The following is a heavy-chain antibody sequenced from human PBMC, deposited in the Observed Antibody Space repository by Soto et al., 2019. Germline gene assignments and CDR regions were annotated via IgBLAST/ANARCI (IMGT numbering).Heavy chain of an antibody. CDR1: GFTFSSYS. Sequence: GGSLRLSCAASGFTFSSYSMNWVRQAPGKGLEWVSSISSSSSYIYYADSVKGRFTISRDNAKNSLYLQMNSLRAEDTAVYYCARSSSWDNWFDPWGQGTLVTVSS. CDR2: ISSSSSYI. D-gene: IGHD6-13*01. V-gene: IGHV3-21*01. CDR3: ARSSSWDNWFDP. J-gene: IGHJ5*02.